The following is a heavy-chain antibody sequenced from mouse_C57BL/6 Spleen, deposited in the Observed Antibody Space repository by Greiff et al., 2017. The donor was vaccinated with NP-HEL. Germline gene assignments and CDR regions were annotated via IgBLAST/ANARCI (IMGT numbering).Heavy chain of an antibody. J-gene: IGHJ1*03. V-gene: IGHV1-26*01. Sequence: VQLQQSGPELVKPGASVKISCKASGYTFTDYYMNWVKQSHGKSLEWIGDINPNNGGTSYNQKFKGKATLTVDKSSSTAYMELRSLTSEDSAVYYCARRYYGGYFDVWGTGTTVTVSS. D-gene: IGHD1-1*01. CDR3: ARRYYGGYFDV. CDR2: INPNNGGT. CDR1: GYTFTDYY.